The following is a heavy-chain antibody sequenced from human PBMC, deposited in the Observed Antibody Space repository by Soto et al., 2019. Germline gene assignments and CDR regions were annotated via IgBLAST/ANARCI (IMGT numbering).Heavy chain of an antibody. V-gene: IGHV1-18*01. Sequence: GASVKVSCKASGYTFTSYGISWVRQAPGQGLEWMGWISAYNGNTNYAQKLQGRVTMTTDTSTSTAYMELRSLRSDDTAVYYCARDTRGSYDSSGYLDPFDYWGQGTLVTVSS. CDR2: ISAYNGNT. CDR3: ARDTRGSYDSSGYLDPFDY. CDR1: GYTFTSYG. D-gene: IGHD3-22*01. J-gene: IGHJ4*02.